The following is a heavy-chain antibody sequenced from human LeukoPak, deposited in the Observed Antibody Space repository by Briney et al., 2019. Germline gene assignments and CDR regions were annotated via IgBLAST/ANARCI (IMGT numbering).Heavy chain of an antibody. D-gene: IGHD3-9*01. J-gene: IGHJ4*02. CDR2: ISSSGRTA. Sequence: GGSLRLSCAASGFTFSSYEMNWVRQTPGKGLEWVSYISSSGRTAYYADPVRGRFTISRDNAKNSLYLQMNSLRAEDTAVYYCAREVRYFALGDYWGQGTLVTVSS. CDR1: GFTFSSYE. V-gene: IGHV3-48*03. CDR3: AREVRYFALGDY.